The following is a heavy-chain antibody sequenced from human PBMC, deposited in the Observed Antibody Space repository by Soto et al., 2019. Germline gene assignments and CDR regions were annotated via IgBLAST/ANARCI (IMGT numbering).Heavy chain of an antibody. Sequence: ASVKVSCKASGYTFTSYAMDWVRQAPGQRLEWMGWINAGNGNTKYSQKFQGRVTITRDTSASTAYMELSSLRSEDTAVYYCARPKDYDDCLESWGQGTLVTVSS. CDR3: ARPKDYDDCLES. V-gene: IGHV1-3*01. D-gene: IGHD3-22*01. CDR2: INAGNGNT. J-gene: IGHJ4*02. CDR1: GYTFTSYA.